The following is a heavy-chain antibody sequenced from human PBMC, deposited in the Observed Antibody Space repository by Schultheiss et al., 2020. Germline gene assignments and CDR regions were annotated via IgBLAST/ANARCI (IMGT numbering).Heavy chain of an antibody. Sequence: GGSLRLSCTASGFAFSTYWMNWVRQAPGKGLEWVANIKQDGSQKYYVDSVKGRFTVSRDNAKNSLYLQLNSLRDEDTAIYYCARDTSGRSWTDYWGQGTLVTVSS. CDR3: ARDTSGRSWTDY. CDR1: GFAFSTYW. J-gene: IGHJ4*02. D-gene: IGHD2-15*01. CDR2: IKQDGSQK. V-gene: IGHV3-7*01.